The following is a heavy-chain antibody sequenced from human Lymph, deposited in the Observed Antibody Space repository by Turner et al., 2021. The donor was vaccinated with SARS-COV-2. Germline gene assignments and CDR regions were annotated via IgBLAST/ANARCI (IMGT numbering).Heavy chain of an antibody. D-gene: IGHD3-10*01. CDR3: ARYASGGYFYYGMDV. CDR2: ISYDGSNK. CDR1: GFTFSTYA. Sequence: QVQLVESGGGVVQPGRSLRLSCAASGFTFSTYAIYWVRQATGKGLEWVAVISYDGSNKYYADSVKGRFTISRDNSKNTLYLQMNSLRAEDTAVYYCARYASGGYFYYGMDVWGQGTTVTVSS. V-gene: IGHV3-30*04. J-gene: IGHJ6*02.